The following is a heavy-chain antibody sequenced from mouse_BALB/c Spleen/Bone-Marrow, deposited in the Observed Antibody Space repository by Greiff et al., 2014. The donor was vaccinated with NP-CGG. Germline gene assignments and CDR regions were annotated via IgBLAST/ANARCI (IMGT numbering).Heavy chain of an antibody. CDR1: GFNIKDTY. Sequence: VQLKESGAELVKPGASVKLSCTASGFNIKDTYIHWVKQRPEQGLEWIGRIDPANGSTKYDPKFQGKATITTDTSSNTAYLQLSSLTSEDTAVYYCAQGYDWAMDYWGQGTSVTVSS. V-gene: IGHV14-3*02. D-gene: IGHD2-14*01. CDR3: AQGYDWAMDY. CDR2: IDPANGST. J-gene: IGHJ4*01.